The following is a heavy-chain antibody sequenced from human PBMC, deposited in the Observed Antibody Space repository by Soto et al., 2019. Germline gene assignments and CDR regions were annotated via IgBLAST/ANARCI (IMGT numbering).Heavy chain of an antibody. V-gene: IGHV4-31*03. D-gene: IGHD4-4*01. J-gene: IGHJ4*02. CDR1: GGSISSGGYY. Sequence: QVQLQESGPGLVKPSQTLSLTCTVSGGSISSGGYYWSWIRQHPGKGLEWIGYIYYSGRTYYNPSLKSRVTISVDTSKNQFSLKLSSVTAADTAVYYCERIATYSNYVGYWGQGTLVTVSS. CDR3: ERIATYSNYVGY. CDR2: IYYSGRT.